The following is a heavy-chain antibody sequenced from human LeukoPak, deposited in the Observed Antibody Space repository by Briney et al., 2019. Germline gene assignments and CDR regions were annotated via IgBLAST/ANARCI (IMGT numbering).Heavy chain of an antibody. CDR1: GYTFTSYD. V-gene: IGHV1-18*01. Sequence: ASVKVSCKASGYTFTSYDTNWVRQATGQGLEWMGGIRTYDDNANYAERLQGRVTMTTDTSTSTAYMELRSLRSDDTAVYYCARDRRLRFLEWSSIGYFQHWGQGTLVTVSS. J-gene: IGHJ1*01. CDR3: ARDRRLRFLEWSSIGYFQH. D-gene: IGHD3-3*01. CDR2: IRTYDDNA.